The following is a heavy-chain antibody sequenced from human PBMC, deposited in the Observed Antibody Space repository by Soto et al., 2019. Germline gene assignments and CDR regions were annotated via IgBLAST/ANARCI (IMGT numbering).Heavy chain of an antibody. CDR2: ISAYNGNT. V-gene: IGHV1-18*01. J-gene: IGHJ6*02. Sequence: ASVKVSCKASGYTFTSYGISWVRQAPGQGLEWMGWISAYNGNTNYAQKLQGRVTMTTDTSTSTAYMELRSLRSDDTAVYYCARDPTTTLPYCSSTSCYAGDGYYGMDVWGQGTTVTVSS. CDR3: ARDPTTTLPYCSSTSCYAGDGYYGMDV. CDR1: GYTFTSYG. D-gene: IGHD2-2*01.